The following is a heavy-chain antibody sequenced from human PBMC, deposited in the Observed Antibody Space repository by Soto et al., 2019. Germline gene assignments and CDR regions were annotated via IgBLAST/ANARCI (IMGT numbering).Heavy chain of an antibody. CDR2: IKSKTDGGTT. D-gene: IGHD6-6*01. V-gene: IGHV3-15*07. Sequence: EVQLVESGGGLVKPGGSLRLSCAASGFTFSNAWMNWVRQAPGKGLEWVGRIKSKTDGGTTDYAAPVKGRFTISKDDSINTLYLQMNSLKTEDTAVYYCTTAEYSSFTDYYYYGMDVWGQGTTVTVSS. J-gene: IGHJ6*02. CDR3: TTAEYSSFTDYYYYGMDV. CDR1: GFTFSNAW.